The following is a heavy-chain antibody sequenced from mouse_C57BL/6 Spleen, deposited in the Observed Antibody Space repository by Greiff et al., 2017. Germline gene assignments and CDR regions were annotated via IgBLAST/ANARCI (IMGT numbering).Heavy chain of an antibody. CDR2: IDPANGNT. CDR1: GFNIKNTY. D-gene: IGHD2-4*01. CDR3: ARPYDYRAWFAY. V-gene: IGHV14-3*01. Sequence: EVMLVESVAELVRPGASVKLSCTASGFNIKNTYMHWVKQRPEQGLEWIGRIDPANGNTKYAPKFQGKATITADTSSNTAYLQLSSLTSEDTAIYYCARPYDYRAWFAYWGQGTLVTVSA. J-gene: IGHJ3*01.